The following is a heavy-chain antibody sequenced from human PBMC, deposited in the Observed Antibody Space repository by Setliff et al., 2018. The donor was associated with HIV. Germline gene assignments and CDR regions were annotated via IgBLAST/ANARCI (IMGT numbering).Heavy chain of an antibody. J-gene: IGHJ5*02. V-gene: IGHV4-59*01. CDR3: ARGFLRSRRRWFDP. CDR2: IFYSGST. D-gene: IGHD4-17*01. CDR1: GGSISSYY. Sequence: KASETLSLTCTVSGGSISSYYWSWIRQPPGKGLEWIGYIFYSGSTNYNPSLKSRVTISVDASKNQFSLRLSSVTAVDTAVYYCARGFLRSRRRWFDPWGQGTLVTVSS.